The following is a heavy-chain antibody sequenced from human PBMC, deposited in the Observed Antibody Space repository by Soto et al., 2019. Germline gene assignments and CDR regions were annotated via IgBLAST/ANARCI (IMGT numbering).Heavy chain of an antibody. D-gene: IGHD2-2*01. CDR3: ARPPQLLIRLQYDYAMDA. Sequence: QVQLVQSGAEVKKPGSSVKVSCKASGGTFSSNGISWVRQAPGQGLEWMGGIIPVFGTRNYAQKFQGRVTITADESTSTSSMEMSSLRPEDTAVYFCARPPQLLIRLQYDYAMDAWGQGTTVTVSS. V-gene: IGHV1-69*01. CDR2: IIPVFGTR. J-gene: IGHJ6*02. CDR1: GGTFSSNG.